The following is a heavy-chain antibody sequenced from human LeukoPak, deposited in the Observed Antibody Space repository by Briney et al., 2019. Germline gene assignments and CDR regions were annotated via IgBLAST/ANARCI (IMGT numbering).Heavy chain of an antibody. CDR2: IYSGGST. D-gene: IGHD3-22*01. CDR3: AKDRYYDSSGILDY. V-gene: IGHV3-53*01. CDR1: GFTVSSNY. Sequence: GGSLRLSCAASGFTVSSNYMSWVRQAPGKGLEWVSVIYSGGSTYYADSVKGRFTISRDNSKNTLYLQMNSLRAEDTAVYYCAKDRYYDSSGILDYWGQGTLVTVSS. J-gene: IGHJ4*02.